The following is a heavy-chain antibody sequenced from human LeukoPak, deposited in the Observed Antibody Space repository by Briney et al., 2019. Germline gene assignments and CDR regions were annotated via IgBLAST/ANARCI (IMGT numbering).Heavy chain of an antibody. V-gene: IGHV4-61*02. Sequence: SETLSLTCTVSGGSISSGSYYWSWIRQPAGKGLEWIGRIYTSGSTNYNPPLKSRVTISVDTSKNQFSLKLSSVTAADTAVYYCARDGVLDYYYYYMDVWGKGTTVTVSS. J-gene: IGHJ6*03. CDR1: GGSISSGSYY. CDR3: ARDGVLDYYYYYMDV. D-gene: IGHD3-16*01. CDR2: IYTSGST.